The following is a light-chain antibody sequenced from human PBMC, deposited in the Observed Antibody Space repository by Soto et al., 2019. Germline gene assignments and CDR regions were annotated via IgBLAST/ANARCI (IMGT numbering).Light chain of an antibody. CDR2: KAS. J-gene: IGKJ1*01. Sequence: DIQMTQSPSTLSGSVGDRVTITCRASQTISSWLAWYQQKPGKAPKLLIYKASTLKSGVPSRFSGSGSGTEFALTISSLQPADFATYYCQQYETYSWAFGQGTKVDIK. CDR3: QQYETYSWA. V-gene: IGKV1-5*03. CDR1: QTISSW.